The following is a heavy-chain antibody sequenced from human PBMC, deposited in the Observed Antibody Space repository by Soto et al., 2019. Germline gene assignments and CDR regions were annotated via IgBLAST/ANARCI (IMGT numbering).Heavy chain of an antibody. Sequence: EVQLVESGGGLVQPGGSLRLSCAASGFTFSSYAMDWVRQAPGKGLEWLSYSNGGSSYIFYADSVRGRFTISRDNVKNSLYLQMSSLTAEYTAVYYCVRDSKRVYDFDYWAQGTLVTLSS. D-gene: IGHD2-8*01. CDR2: SNGGSSYI. CDR1: GFTFSSYA. CDR3: VRDSKRVYDFDY. J-gene: IGHJ4*02. V-gene: IGHV3-48*01.